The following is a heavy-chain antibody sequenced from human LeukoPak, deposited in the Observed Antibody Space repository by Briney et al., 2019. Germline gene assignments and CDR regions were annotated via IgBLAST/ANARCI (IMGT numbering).Heavy chain of an antibody. V-gene: IGHV3-7*03. CDR3: AKTRPLDSSSWSHGDY. J-gene: IGHJ4*02. D-gene: IGHD6-13*01. Sequence: PGGSLRLSCVASGFTFSNYWMQWVRQAPGKGLEWVANIKQDGGEKYYVDSVKGRFTISRDNAKDSLYLQMNSLRAEDTAVYYCAKTRPLDSSSWSHGDYWGQGTLVTVSS. CDR1: GFTFSNYW. CDR2: IKQDGGEK.